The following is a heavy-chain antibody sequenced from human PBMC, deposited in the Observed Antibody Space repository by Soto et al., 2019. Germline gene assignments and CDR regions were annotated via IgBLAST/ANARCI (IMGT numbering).Heavy chain of an antibody. CDR3: ARGRGSPYYFDS. J-gene: IGHJ4*02. Sequence: GGSLRLSWAASGFTFSKYAMTWVRRAPGKGLECVSAVTASGSRTYYPDSVRGRFTISRDNSKNTLYLQMNSLTAEDTAVYYCARGRGSPYYFDSWGQGTLVTVSS. CDR1: GFTFSKYA. V-gene: IGHV3-23*05. CDR2: VTASGSRT. D-gene: IGHD5-12*01.